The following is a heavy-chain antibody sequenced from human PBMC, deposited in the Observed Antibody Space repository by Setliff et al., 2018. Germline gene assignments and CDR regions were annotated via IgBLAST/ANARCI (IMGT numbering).Heavy chain of an antibody. CDR1: GFTFSSFA. CDR2: INDSAGST. CDR3: AGGYNNRWYDHSTTFHH. J-gene: IGHJ1*01. V-gene: IGHV3-23*01. Sequence: PGGSLRLSCAASGFTFSSFAMTWVRQAPGRGLQWVSVINDSAGSTYYADSVKGRFTISRDNSKNTLYLQMNSLRIEDAAVYFCAGGYNNRWYDHSTTFHHWGQGTLVTVSS. D-gene: IGHD6-13*01.